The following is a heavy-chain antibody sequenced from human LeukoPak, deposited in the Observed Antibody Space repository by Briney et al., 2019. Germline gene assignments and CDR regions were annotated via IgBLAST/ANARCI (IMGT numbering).Heavy chain of an antibody. CDR2: ISSSGSTI. J-gene: IGHJ5*02. CDR1: GFTFSSYA. Sequence: GGSLRLSCAASGFTFSSYAMSWVRQAPGKRLEWVSAISSSGSTIYYADSVKGRFTISRDNAKNSLYLQMNSLRAEDTAVYYCARADRQWKNRFDPWGQGTLVTVSS. CDR3: ARADRQWKNRFDP. V-gene: IGHV3-48*04. D-gene: IGHD6-19*01.